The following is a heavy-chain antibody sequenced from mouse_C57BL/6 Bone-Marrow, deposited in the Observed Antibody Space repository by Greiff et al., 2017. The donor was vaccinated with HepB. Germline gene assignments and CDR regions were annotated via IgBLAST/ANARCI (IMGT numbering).Heavy chain of an antibody. D-gene: IGHD1-2*01. J-gene: IGHJ3*01. CDR3: TSLYGETPFAY. CDR2: IDPETGGT. V-gene: IGHV1-15*01. Sequence: VQLQQSGAELVRPGASVTLSCKASGYTFTDYEMHWVKQTPVHGLEWIGAIDPETGGTAYNQKFKGKAILTADKSSSTAYMELRSLTSEDSAVYYCTSLYGETPFAYWGQGTLVTVSA. CDR1: GYTFTDYE.